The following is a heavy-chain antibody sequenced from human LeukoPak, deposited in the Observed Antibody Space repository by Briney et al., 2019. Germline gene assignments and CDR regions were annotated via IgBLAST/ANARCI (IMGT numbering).Heavy chain of an antibody. J-gene: IGHJ4*02. V-gene: IGHV3-7*01. CDR2: INPDGNKK. Sequence: GGSLRLSCAVSGLTSSSSWMDWVRQAPGKGLEWVASINPDGNKKYSADSVKGRFTISRDNAENSLYLQMNSLRVEDTAFYYCARDLAYSRLDYWGQGMLVTVSA. D-gene: IGHD5-18*01. CDR1: GLTSSSSW. CDR3: ARDLAYSRLDY.